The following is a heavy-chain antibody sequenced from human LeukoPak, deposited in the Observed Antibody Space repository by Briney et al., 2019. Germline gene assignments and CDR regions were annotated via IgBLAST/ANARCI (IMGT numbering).Heavy chain of an antibody. J-gene: IGHJ4*02. CDR2: IYTSGST. CDR3: ARGSRRPGLLGIAAAGNFDY. V-gene: IGHV4-4*07. D-gene: IGHD6-13*01. Sequence: SETLSLTCTVSGGSISSYYWSWIRQPAGKGLEWIGRIYTSGSTNYNPSLKSRVTLSVDTSKNQFSLKLSSVTAADTAVYYCARGSRRPGLLGIAAAGNFDYWGQGTLVTVSS. CDR1: GGSISSYY.